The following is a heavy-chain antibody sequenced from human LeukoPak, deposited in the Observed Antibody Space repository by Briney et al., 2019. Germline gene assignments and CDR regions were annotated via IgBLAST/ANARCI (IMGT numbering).Heavy chain of an antibody. V-gene: IGHV4-61*02. D-gene: IGHD1-20*01. CDR1: GGSISSGGYY. J-gene: IGHJ5*02. CDR2: IYSSGST. CDR3: ARDISGGYNWFDP. Sequence: PSETLSLTCTVSGGSISSGGYYWSWIRQPAGKGLEWIGRIYSSGSTNYNPSLKSQVTMSVDTSKNQFSLNVNSVTAADTAMYYCARDISGGYNWFDPWGQGTLVTVSS.